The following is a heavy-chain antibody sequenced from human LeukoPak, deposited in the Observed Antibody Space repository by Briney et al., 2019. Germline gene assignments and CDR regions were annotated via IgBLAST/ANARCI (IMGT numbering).Heavy chain of an antibody. D-gene: IGHD5-18*01. J-gene: IGHJ4*02. CDR3: ARDQGGGYSYGWQSFDY. CDR2: ISNRGDYI. Sequence: KAGGSLRLSCSAFGFTFTSYSMNWVRQAPGKGLEWVSSISNRGDYIYYADSVKGRFTISRDNAKNSLYLQMNSLRAEDTAVYYCARDQGGGYSYGWQSFDYWGQGTLVTVSS. CDR1: GFTFTSYS. V-gene: IGHV3-21*01.